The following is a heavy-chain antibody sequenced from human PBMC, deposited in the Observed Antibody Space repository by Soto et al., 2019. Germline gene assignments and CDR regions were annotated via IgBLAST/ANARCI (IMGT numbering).Heavy chain of an antibody. Sequence: QVTVKESGPVLVKPTETLTLTCTVSGFSLSNAGLGVSWIRQPPGKALEWLAHIFSNDEKSYSTSLKSRLTISKDHCKSQVVLTMTSMDPVDTATYYCASTYSSSWYWFDPWGQGTLVTVSS. CDR2: IFSNDEK. D-gene: IGHD6-13*01. J-gene: IGHJ5*02. CDR1: GFSLSNAGLG. V-gene: IGHV2-26*04. CDR3: ASTYSSSWYWFDP.